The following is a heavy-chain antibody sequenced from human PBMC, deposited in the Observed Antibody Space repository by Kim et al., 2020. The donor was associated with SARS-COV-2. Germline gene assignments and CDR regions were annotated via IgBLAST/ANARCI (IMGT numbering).Heavy chain of an antibody. CDR2: ICGSDGTT. V-gene: IGHV3-23*01. D-gene: IGHD2-2*01. CDR1: GFTFSNYA. J-gene: IGHJ4*02. CDR3: AKGSSTSRYSPIDY. Sequence: GGSLRLSCAASGFTFSNYAMNWVRQAPGKGLEWVSVICGSDGTTFYADSVKGRFTISRDNSKNTLYLQMNTLRAEDTALYYCAKGSSTSRYSPIDYWGQGTLVTVSS.